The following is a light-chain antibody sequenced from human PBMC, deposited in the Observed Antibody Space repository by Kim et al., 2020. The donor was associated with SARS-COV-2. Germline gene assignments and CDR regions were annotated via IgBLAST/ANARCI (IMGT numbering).Light chain of an antibody. Sequence: SVKLTCTLSSGHSSHIIAGHQQQPGKAPRYLMKLEGSGSYNKGSGVPDRFSGSSSGADRYLTISNLQSEDEADYYCETWDSNTRVFGGGTQLTVL. J-gene: IGLJ3*02. CDR3: ETWDSNTRV. CDR1: SGHSSHI. V-gene: IGLV4-60*03. CDR2: LEGSGSY.